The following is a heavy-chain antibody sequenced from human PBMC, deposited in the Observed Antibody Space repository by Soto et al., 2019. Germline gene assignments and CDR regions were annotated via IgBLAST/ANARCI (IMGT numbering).Heavy chain of an antibody. D-gene: IGHD3-10*01. Sequence: GGSLRLSCAASGFTFTSYSMNWVRQAPGKGLEWVSYIRGTTHYADSVKGRFTISRDNARSSLYLQMNSLRADDTAVYYCAREGFAELLWGWFDPWGQGTLVTVSS. V-gene: IGHV3-48*01. CDR2: IRGTT. CDR1: GFTFTSYS. CDR3: AREGFAELLWGWFDP. J-gene: IGHJ5*02.